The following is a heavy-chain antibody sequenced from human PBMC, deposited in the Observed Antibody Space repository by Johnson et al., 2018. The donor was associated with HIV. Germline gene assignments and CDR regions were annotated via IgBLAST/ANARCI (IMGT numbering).Heavy chain of an antibody. D-gene: IGHD5-18*01. V-gene: IGHV3-66*01. Sequence: MLLVESGGGLVQPGGSLSLSCGASGFSVSNTYMNWVRQAPGKGLEWVSVIYSGGSTYHADSVKGRFIISRDNSKSTLYLQMNSLRAEDTAVYYCARAYTYGAFDIWGQGTTVTISS. CDR2: IYSGGST. J-gene: IGHJ3*02. CDR3: ARAYTYGAFDI. CDR1: GFSVSNTY.